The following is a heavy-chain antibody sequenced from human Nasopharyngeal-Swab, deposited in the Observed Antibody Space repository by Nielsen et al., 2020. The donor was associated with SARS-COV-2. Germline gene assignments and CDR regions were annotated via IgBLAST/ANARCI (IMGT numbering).Heavy chain of an antibody. J-gene: IGHJ4*02. Sequence: VRQMPGKGLEWMGIIYPGDSDTRYSPSFQGQVTISADKSISTAYLQWSSLKASDTAMYYCARLLAEGLAYFDYWGQGTLVTVSS. V-gene: IGHV5-51*01. CDR3: ARLLAEGLAYFDY. D-gene: IGHD3-16*01. CDR2: IYPGDSDT.